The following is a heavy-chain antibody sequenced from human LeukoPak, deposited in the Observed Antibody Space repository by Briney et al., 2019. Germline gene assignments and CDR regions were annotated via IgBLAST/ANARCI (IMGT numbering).Heavy chain of an antibody. Sequence: XKAXXYTXTXYYMHWVRQAPGQGLEWMGWINPNSGGTNYAQKFQGRVTMTRDTSISTAYMELSRLRSDDTAVYYCARSGTSVGYYYYYMDVWGKGTTVTVSS. CDR3: ARSGTSVGYYYYYMDV. D-gene: IGHD3-10*01. CDR1: XYTXTXYY. V-gene: IGHV1-2*02. J-gene: IGHJ6*03. CDR2: INPNSGGT.